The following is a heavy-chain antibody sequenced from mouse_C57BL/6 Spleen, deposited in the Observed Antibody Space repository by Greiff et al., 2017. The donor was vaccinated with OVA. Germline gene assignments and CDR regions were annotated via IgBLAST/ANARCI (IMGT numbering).Heavy chain of an antibody. CDR1: GYTFTDYY. Sequence: QVHVKQSGAELVRPGASVKLSCKASGYTFTDYYINWVKQRPGQGLEWIARIYPGSGNTYYNEKFKGKATLTAEKSSSTAYMQLSSLTSEDSAVYFCARWDGLPYWYFDVWGTGTTVTVSS. CDR2: IYPGSGNT. D-gene: IGHD2-4*01. V-gene: IGHV1-76*01. CDR3: ARWDGLPYWYFDV. J-gene: IGHJ1*03.